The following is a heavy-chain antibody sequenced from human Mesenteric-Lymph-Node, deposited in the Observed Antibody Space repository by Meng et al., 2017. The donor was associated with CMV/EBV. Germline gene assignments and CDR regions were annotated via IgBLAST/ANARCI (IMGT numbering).Heavy chain of an antibody. CDR2: MNPNSGNT. D-gene: IGHD3-16*01. Sequence: ASVKVSCKASGYTFTDYYIHWVRQAPGQGLEWMGWMNPNSGNTGYAQKFQGRVTMTRNTSISTAYMELSSLRSEDTAVYYCARSPLGGSNDAFDIWGQGTMVTVSS. CDR1: GYTFTDYY. V-gene: IGHV1-8*02. J-gene: IGHJ3*02. CDR3: ARSPLGGSNDAFDI.